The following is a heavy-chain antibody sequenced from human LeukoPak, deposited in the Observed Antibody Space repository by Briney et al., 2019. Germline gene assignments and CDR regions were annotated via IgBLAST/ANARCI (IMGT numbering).Heavy chain of an antibody. D-gene: IGHD3-22*01. CDR1: GFTFSSYW. CDR2: INTDGSST. CDR3: ARSITYYYDSSGPLDY. Sequence: GGSLRLSCAASGFTFSSYWMHWVRQAPGKGLVWVSRINTDGSSTSYADSVKGRFTISRDNAKNTLYLQMNSLRAEDTAVYYCARSITYYYDSSGPLDYWGQGTLVTVSS. J-gene: IGHJ4*02. V-gene: IGHV3-74*01.